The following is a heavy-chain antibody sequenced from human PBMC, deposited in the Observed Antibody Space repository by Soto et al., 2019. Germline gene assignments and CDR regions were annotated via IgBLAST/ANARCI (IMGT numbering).Heavy chain of an antibody. D-gene: IGHD6-6*01. Sequence: SETLSLTCTVSGGSISSYYWSWIRQPPGKGLEWIGYIYYSGSTNYNPSLKSRVTISVDTSKNQFSLKLSSVTAADTAVYYCARHVYSSSSQFDYWGQGTLVTVSS. CDR1: GGSISSYY. CDR3: ARHVYSSSSQFDY. CDR2: IYYSGST. V-gene: IGHV4-59*08. J-gene: IGHJ4*02.